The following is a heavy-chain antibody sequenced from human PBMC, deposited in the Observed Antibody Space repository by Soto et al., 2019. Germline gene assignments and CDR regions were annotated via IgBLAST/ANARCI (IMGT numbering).Heavy chain of an antibody. V-gene: IGHV1-69*02. CDR3: ARSRGVATCFASLVL. J-gene: IGHJ4*02. D-gene: IGHD3-16*02. CDR2: IVPLVDIA. CDR1: GGTFSSYT. Sequence: QVQLVQSGAEFKKPGSSVKLSCRASGGTFSSYTLNWVRQAPGQGLQWMGKIVPLVDIANYEQKLQGRVTITADKSTNTVSVELISLISEGTAVDYCARSRGVATCFASLVLWGRGSRVTVCS.